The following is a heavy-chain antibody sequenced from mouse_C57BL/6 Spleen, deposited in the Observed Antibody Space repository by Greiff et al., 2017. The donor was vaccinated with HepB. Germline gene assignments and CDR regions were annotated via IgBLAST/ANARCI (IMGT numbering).Heavy chain of an antibody. Sequence: EVQRVESGGGLVKPGGSLKLSCAASGFTFSDYGMHWVRQAPEKGLEWVAYISSGSSTIYYADTVKGRFTISRDNAKNTLFLQMTSLRSEDTAMYYCARGGPTDDYAMDYWGQGTSVTVSS. CDR2: ISSGSSTI. CDR1: GFTFSDYG. J-gene: IGHJ4*01. V-gene: IGHV5-17*01. CDR3: ARGGPTDDYAMDY.